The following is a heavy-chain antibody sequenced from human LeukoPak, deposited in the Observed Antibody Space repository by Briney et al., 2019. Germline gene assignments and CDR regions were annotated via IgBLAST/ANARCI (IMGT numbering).Heavy chain of an antibody. D-gene: IGHD6-6*01. CDR3: ARDVRPDY. V-gene: IGHV3-21*01. CDR2: TSSGSDYI. J-gene: IGHJ4*02. Sequence: PGGSLRLSCAASGFAFISYSINWVRQAPGKGLEWVSSTSSGSDYIYYADSMKGRFSTSRDNAKNSLYLQMNALRAEDTAVYYCARDVRPDYWGQGTLVTVST. CDR1: GFAFISYS.